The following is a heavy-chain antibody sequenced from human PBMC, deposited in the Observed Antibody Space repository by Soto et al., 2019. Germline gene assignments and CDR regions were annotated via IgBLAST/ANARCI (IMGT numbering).Heavy chain of an antibody. D-gene: IGHD2-15*01. CDR2: INHSGST. J-gene: IGHJ4*02. Sequence: SETLSLTCAVYGGSFRGYYWTWIRQPPGTGLEWIREINHSGSTNYNPSLKSRVTISVDTSKNQFSLKLTSVTAADTAVYFYERGKIIGLFDYWGEGTVVTVSS. CDR1: GGSFRGYY. V-gene: IGHV4-34*01. CDR3: ERGKIIGLFDY.